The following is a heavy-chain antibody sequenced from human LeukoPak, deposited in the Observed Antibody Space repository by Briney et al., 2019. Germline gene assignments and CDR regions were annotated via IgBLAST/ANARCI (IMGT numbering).Heavy chain of an antibody. CDR2: ISYDGSNK. D-gene: IGHD1-14*01. Sequence: GGSLRLSCAASGFTFSSYAMHWVRQAPGKGLEWVAVISYDGSNKYYADSVKGRFTISRDNSKNTLYLQMNSLRAEDTAVYYCASTWAAGGFDYWGQGTLVTVSS. CDR1: GFTFSSYA. CDR3: ASTWAAGGFDY. V-gene: IGHV3-30-3*01. J-gene: IGHJ4*02.